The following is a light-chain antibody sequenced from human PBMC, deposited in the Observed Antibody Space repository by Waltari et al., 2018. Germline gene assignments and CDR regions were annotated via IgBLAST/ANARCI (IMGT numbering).Light chain of an antibody. CDR2: SNN. CDR1: SSNIGSNT. CDR3: AAWDDSLGVV. J-gene: IGLJ2*01. Sequence: QSVLTQPPSASGTPGQRVTISCSGSSSNIGSNTVNWYQQLPGTAPKLLFYSNNQRPSGVPDRFSGSKSGTSASLAISGCQSEDEADYYCAAWDDSLGVVFGGGTKLTVL. V-gene: IGLV1-44*01.